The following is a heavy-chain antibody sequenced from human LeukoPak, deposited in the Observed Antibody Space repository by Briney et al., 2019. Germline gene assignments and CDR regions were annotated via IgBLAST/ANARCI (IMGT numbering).Heavy chain of an antibody. CDR2: VSSSGSTI. V-gene: IGHV3-48*03. Sequence: GGSLRLSCAASGFTFSSYEMNWVRQAPGKGLEWVSYVSSSGSTIYYADSVKGRFTISRDNAKNSLYLQMNSLRAEDTAVYYCAELGITMIGGVWGKGTTVAISS. J-gene: IGHJ6*04. CDR1: GFTFSSYE. D-gene: IGHD3-10*02. CDR3: AELGITMIGGV.